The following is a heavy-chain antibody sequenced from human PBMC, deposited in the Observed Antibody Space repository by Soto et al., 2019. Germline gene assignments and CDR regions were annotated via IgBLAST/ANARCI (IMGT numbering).Heavy chain of an antibody. Sequence: GGSLRLSCAGSGFIISTYPMSWVRQAPGEGLEWVSAISGSGGTTYYADSVKGRFTISRDDSKNTLYLQMDSLRAEDTAVYYCAKGPTIFGVVITYSYYYGLEGCGQGTTVTVSS. J-gene: IGHJ6*02. CDR2: ISGSGGTT. D-gene: IGHD3-3*02. CDR1: GFIISTYP. CDR3: AKGPTIFGVVITYSYYYGLEG. V-gene: IGHV3-23*01.